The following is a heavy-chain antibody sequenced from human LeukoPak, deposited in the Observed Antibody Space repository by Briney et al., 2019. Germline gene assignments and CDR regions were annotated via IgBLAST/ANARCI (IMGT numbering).Heavy chain of an antibody. V-gene: IGHV4-39*07. CDR2: IYYSGST. CDR1: GGSISSSSYY. J-gene: IGHJ4*02. D-gene: IGHD3-10*01. Sequence: SETLSLTCIVSGGSISSSSYYWGWIRQPPGKGLEWIGNIYYSGSTYYNPSLKSRVTISVDTSKNQFSLRLSSVTAADTAVYYCARDRRGSGSYYSDYWGQGTLVTVSS. CDR3: ARDRRGSGSYYSDY.